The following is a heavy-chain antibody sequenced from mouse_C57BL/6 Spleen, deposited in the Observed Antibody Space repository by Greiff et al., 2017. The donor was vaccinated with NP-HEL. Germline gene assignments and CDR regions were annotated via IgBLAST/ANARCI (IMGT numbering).Heavy chain of an antibody. CDR3: ARSEALFDY. D-gene: IGHD3-2*02. V-gene: IGHV1-50*01. CDR2: IDPSDSYT. CDR1: GYTFTSYW. J-gene: IGHJ2*01. Sequence: VQLQQPGAELVKPGASVKLSCKASGYTFTSYWMQWVKQRPGQGLEWIGEIDPSDSYTNYNQKFKGKATLTVDTSSSTAYMQLSSLTSEDSAVYYCARSEALFDYWGQGTTLTVSS.